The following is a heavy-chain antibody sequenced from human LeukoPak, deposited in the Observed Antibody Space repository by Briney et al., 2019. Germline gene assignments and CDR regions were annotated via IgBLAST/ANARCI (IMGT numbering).Heavy chain of an antibody. D-gene: IGHD2-2*01. CDR3: ARVGVVPAAMSYYYYYYMDV. J-gene: IGHJ6*03. CDR2: INHSGST. CDR1: GGSFSGYY. Sequence: PSETLSLTCAVYGGSFSGYYWSWIRQPPGKGLEWIGEINHSGSTNYNPSLKSRVTISVDTSKNQFSLKLSSVTAADTAVYYCARVGVVPAAMSYYYYYYMDVWGKGTTVTVSS. V-gene: IGHV4-34*01.